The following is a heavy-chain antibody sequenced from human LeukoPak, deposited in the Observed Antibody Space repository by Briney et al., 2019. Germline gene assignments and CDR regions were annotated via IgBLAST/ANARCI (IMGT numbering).Heavy chain of an antibody. Sequence: PGGSLRLSCAASGFTFSSYSLNWVRQAPGKGLEWVSYISSSSSTIYYADSLKGRFTISRDNAKNSLYLQMNSLRAEDTAVYYCARDRGSGPDLYYYYMDVWGKGTTVTVSS. J-gene: IGHJ6*03. V-gene: IGHV3-48*04. CDR1: GFTFSSYS. CDR2: ISSSSSTI. D-gene: IGHD3-3*01. CDR3: ARDRGSGPDLYYYYMDV.